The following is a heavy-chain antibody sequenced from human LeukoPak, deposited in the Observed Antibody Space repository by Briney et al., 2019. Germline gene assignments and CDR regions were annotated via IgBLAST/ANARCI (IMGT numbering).Heavy chain of an antibody. CDR3: TTEGYCSSTSCYRDY. CDR2: IYSGGST. V-gene: IGHV3-53*01. CDR1: GFTVSSNY. D-gene: IGHD2-2*01. Sequence: PGGSLRLSCAASGFTVSSNYMSWVRQAPGKGLEWVSVIYSGGSTYYADSVKGRFTISRDNSKNTLYLQMNSLRAEDTAVYYCTTEGYCSSTSCYRDYWGQGTLVTVSS. J-gene: IGHJ4*02.